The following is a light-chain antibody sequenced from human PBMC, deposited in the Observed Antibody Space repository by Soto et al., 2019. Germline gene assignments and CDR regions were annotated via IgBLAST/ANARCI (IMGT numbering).Light chain of an antibody. V-gene: IGKV1-5*03. CDR2: RAS. CDR1: QGVSRW. Sequence: IPITPSPSPLSSSGGDRGNITFRANQGVSRWLAWYQQKPGQAPKVMIYRASTLETGVPSRFSASGFGTEFTLTISSLQPDDFATYYCQQYNSFVYSFGGGTKLEI. J-gene: IGKJ2*03. CDR3: QQYNSFVYS.